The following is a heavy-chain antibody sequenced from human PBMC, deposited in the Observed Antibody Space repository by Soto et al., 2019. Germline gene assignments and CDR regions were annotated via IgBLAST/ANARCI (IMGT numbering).Heavy chain of an antibody. CDR1: VYSFSGYW. CDR2: IYPGDSDT. CDR3: ARLPGVRGVFDGFNI. V-gene: IGHV5-51*01. D-gene: IGHD3-10*01. J-gene: IGHJ3*02. Sequence: GESLKISCKGAVYSFSGYWSGWVRQMPGKGLEWMGVIYPGDSDTRYSPSFQGQVAFSVDKSTNTAYLQWSSLKASDTAMYYCARLPGVRGVFDGFNIWGQGTLVTVS.